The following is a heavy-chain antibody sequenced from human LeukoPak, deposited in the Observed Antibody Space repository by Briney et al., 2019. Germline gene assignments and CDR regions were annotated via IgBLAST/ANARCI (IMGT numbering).Heavy chain of an antibody. CDR1: GFTVSSNY. D-gene: IGHD2-2*01. CDR2: IYSGGST. J-gene: IGHJ5*02. CDR3: ARGSKYCSSTSCYRDWFDP. V-gene: IGHV3-53*01. Sequence: GGSLRLSCAASGFTVSSNYMSWVRQAPGKGLEWVSVIYSGGSTYYADSVKGRFTISRDNSKNTLYLQMNSLRAEDTAVYYCARGSKYCSSTSCYRDWFDPWGQGTLVTVSS.